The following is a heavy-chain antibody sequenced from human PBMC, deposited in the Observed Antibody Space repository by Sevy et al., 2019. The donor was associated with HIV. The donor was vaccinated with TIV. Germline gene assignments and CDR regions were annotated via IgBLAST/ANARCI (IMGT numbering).Heavy chain of an antibody. D-gene: IGHD3-3*01. J-gene: IGHJ3*02. V-gene: IGHV3-21*01. CDR3: ARVGEHDAFDI. CDR1: GFTFSSYS. Sequence: GESLKISCAASGFTFSSYSMNWVRQAPGKGLEWVSSISSSSSYIYYADSVKGRFTISRDNAKNSLYLQMNSLRAEDTAVYYCARVGEHDAFDIWGQGTMVTVSS. CDR2: ISSSSSYI.